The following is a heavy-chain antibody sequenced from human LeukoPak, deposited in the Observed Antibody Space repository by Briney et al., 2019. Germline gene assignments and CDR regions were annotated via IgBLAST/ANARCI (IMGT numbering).Heavy chain of an antibody. CDR1: GGSISSYY. V-gene: IGHV4-59*01. CDR3: ARDCKETPYSSSRVAYYYYYMDV. CDR2: IYYSGST. D-gene: IGHD6-6*01. J-gene: IGHJ6*03. Sequence: SETLSLTCTVSGGSISSYYWSWIRQPPGKGLEWIGYIYYSGSTNYNPSLKSRVTISVDTSKNQFSLKLSSVTAADTAVYYCARDCKETPYSSSRVAYYYYYMDVWGKGTTVTVSS.